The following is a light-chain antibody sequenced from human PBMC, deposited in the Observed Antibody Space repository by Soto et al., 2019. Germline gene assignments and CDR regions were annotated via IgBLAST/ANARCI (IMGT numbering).Light chain of an antibody. J-gene: IGLJ3*02. V-gene: IGLV2-11*01. CDR3: CSYAGSYSWV. Sequence: QSVLTQPRSVSGSPGQSVTISCSGTSSDVGGHNYVSWYQQHPGKAPKLMIYDVSKRPSGVPDRFSGSKSGNTASLTISGLQAEDANYYYCCSYAGSYSWVFGGGTKLTVL. CDR1: SSDVGGHNY. CDR2: DVS.